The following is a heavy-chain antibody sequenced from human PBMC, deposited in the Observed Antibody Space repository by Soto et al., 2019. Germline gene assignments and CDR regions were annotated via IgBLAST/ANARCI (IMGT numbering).Heavy chain of an antibody. D-gene: IGHD3-22*01. CDR1: GFSFSNYW. Sequence: EVQLVESGGDLVQPVGSLRLSCAASGFSFSNYWMHWVRQAPGKGLVWVSRITGDGRSTSYADSVEGRFTISRDNARNTLYLQMNSLGAEDTAVYYCVTLLRFAYAFDIWGQGTMVTVSS. CDR3: VTLLRFAYAFDI. J-gene: IGHJ3*02. CDR2: ITGDGRST. V-gene: IGHV3-74*01.